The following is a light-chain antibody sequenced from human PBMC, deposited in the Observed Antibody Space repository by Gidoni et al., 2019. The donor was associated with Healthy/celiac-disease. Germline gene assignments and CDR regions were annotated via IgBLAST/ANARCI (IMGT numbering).Light chain of an antibody. CDR1: QSININ. Sequence: EIVTTPSPATLSLSPGESANLSCRASQSININLACYQHKPGQAPRLLFQVASDRASGVPARFSGSGSGTEFTLTITSLQSEDFAVYYCQQYHDWPTFGQGTKLEIK. J-gene: IGKJ2*01. CDR3: QQYHDWPT. CDR2: VAS. V-gene: IGKV3-15*01.